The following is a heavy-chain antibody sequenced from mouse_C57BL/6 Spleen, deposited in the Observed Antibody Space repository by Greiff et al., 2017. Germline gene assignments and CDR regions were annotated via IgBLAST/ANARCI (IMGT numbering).Heavy chain of an antibody. Sequence: EVKLMESGPGLVKPSPSLSLTCSVTGYSITSGYYWNWIRQFPGNKLEWMGYISYDGSNNYNPSLKNRISITRDTSKNQFFLKLNSVTTEDTATYYCASDYSNGGWFAYWGQGTLVTVSA. CDR3: ASDYSNGGWFAY. V-gene: IGHV3-6*01. CDR2: ISYDGSN. J-gene: IGHJ3*01. D-gene: IGHD2-5*01. CDR1: GYSITSGYY.